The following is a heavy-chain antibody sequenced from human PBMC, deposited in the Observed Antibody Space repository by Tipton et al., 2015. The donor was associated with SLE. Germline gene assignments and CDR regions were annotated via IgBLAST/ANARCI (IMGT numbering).Heavy chain of an antibody. Sequence: SLRLSCAASGFTFSSYGMHWVRQAPGKGLEWVAVISYDGSNKYYADSVKGRFTISRDNSKNTLYLQMNSLRAEDTAVYYCARGAVAADVWGQGTTVTVSS. J-gene: IGHJ6*02. CDR2: ISYDGSNK. D-gene: IGHD6-19*01. CDR1: GFTFSSYG. V-gene: IGHV3-30*03. CDR3: ARGAVAADV.